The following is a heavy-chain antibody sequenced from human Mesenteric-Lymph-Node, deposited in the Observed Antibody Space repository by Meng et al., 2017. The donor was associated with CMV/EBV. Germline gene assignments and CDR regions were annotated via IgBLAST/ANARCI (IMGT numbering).Heavy chain of an antibody. CDR1: GYSISSGYY. V-gene: IGHV4-38-2*02. J-gene: IGHJ6*02. CDR3: ARDLGSSSRGLDV. Sequence: SETLSLTCTVSGYSISSGYYWGWIRQPPGKGLEWIGSIYHSGSTYYNPSLKSRVTMSLDTSKKQFSLILSSVTAADTAIYYCARDLGSSSRGLDVWGQGTTVTVSS. CDR2: IYHSGST. D-gene: IGHD6-19*01.